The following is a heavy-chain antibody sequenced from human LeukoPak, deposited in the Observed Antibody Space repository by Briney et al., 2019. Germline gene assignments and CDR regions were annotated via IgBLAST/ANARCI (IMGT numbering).Heavy chain of an antibody. V-gene: IGHV3-48*02. CDR1: GFTFSSYT. CDR3: ARDGLHTAHFDY. CDR2: VSGSSNI. D-gene: IGHD5-18*01. Sequence: RGSLRLSCAASGFTFSSYTMNWVRQAPGEGLEWVSTVSGSSNIHYSDSVKGRFTISRDNARNSLYLQMNSLRDEDTAVYYCARDGLHTAHFDYWGQGTLVTVSS. J-gene: IGHJ4*02.